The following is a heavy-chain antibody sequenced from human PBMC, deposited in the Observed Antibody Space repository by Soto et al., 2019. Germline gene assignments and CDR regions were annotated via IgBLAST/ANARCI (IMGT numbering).Heavy chain of an antibody. CDR1: VFTFISYS. D-gene: IGHD5-18*01. CDR3: ARGGYSYGLVVDAFDI. Sequence: GWSLRLSCAASVFTFISYSMNWVRQAPGKGLEWVSSISSSSSYIYYADSVKGRFTISRDNAKNSLYLQMNSLRAEDTAVYYCARGGYSYGLVVDAFDIWGQGTMVTVSS. V-gene: IGHV3-21*01. J-gene: IGHJ3*02. CDR2: ISSSSSYI.